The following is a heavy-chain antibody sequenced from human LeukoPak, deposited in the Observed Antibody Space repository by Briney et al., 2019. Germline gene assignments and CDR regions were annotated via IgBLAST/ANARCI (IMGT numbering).Heavy chain of an antibody. J-gene: IGHJ4*02. CDR3: AKDNRYFDY. CDR2: ISGSGGST. D-gene: IGHD1-14*01. Sequence: PGGSLRLSSAASGFTFSIYAMSWVRQAPGKGLEWVPAISGSGGSTYYADSVKGRFTISRDNSKNTLYLQMNRMRAEDTAVYYCAKDNRYFDYWGQGTLVTVSS. V-gene: IGHV3-23*01. CDR1: GFTFSIYA.